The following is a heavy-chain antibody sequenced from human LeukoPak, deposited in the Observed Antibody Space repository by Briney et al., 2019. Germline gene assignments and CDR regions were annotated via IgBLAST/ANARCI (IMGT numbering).Heavy chain of an antibody. CDR2: IKQDGSEK. CDR1: GFTFSSYW. Sequence: GGSLRLSCAASGFTFSSYWMSWVRQAPGKGLEWVANIKQDGSEKYYVDSVKGRFTISRDNAKNSLYLQMNSLRAEDTAVYYCARDLGYCSGGSCYYYYGMDVWGQGTTVTVSS. V-gene: IGHV3-7*01. D-gene: IGHD2-15*01. J-gene: IGHJ6*02. CDR3: ARDLGYCSGGSCYYYYGMDV.